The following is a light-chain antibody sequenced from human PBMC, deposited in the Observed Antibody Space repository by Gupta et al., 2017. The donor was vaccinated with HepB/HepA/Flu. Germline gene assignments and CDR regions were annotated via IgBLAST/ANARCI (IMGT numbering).Light chain of an antibody. CDR2: KAS. Sequence: DIQMTQSLSTLSASVGDRVTITCRASQSISSWLAWYQQKPGQAPKLLIQKASSLESGVPSRFSGSGSGTEFTLTISSLQPDDFATYYCQQYNSNSETFGQGTKVEIK. CDR1: QSISSW. CDR3: QQYNSNSET. V-gene: IGKV1-5*03. J-gene: IGKJ1*01.